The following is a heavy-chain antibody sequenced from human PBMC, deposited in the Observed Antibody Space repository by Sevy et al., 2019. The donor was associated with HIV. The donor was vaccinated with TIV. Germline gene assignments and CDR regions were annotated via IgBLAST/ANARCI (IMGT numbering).Heavy chain of an antibody. V-gene: IGHV5-51*01. Sequence: GESLKISCKGSGYSFTSYWIGWVRQMPGKGLEWMGIIYPGDSDTRYSPSFQGQVTISADKSISTAYLQWSSLKASDTAMYCCARRVIRGYCSGGSCLNWFDPWGQGTLVTVSS. CDR2: IYPGDSDT. D-gene: IGHD2-15*01. J-gene: IGHJ5*02. CDR1: GYSFTSYW. CDR3: ARRVIRGYCSGGSCLNWFDP.